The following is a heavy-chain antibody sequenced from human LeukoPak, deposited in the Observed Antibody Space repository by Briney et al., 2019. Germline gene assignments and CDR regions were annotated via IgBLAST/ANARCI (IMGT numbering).Heavy chain of an antibody. CDR3: ATGVLIEPSFDY. Sequence: ASVKVSCKVSGYTLTELSMHWVRQAPGKGLEWMGGFDPEDGETIYAQKFQGRVTMTEDTSTDTAYMELSSLRSEDTAVYYCATGVLIEPSFDYWGRGTLVTVSS. V-gene: IGHV1-24*01. CDR2: FDPEDGET. J-gene: IGHJ4*02. D-gene: IGHD2-8*01. CDR1: GYTLTELS.